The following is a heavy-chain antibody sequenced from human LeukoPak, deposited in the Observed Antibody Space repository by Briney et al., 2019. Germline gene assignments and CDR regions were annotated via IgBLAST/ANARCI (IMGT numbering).Heavy chain of an antibody. CDR3: ARHLVVAASQTIFYYYGMDV. CDR2: IYYSGST. J-gene: IGHJ6*02. D-gene: IGHD2-15*01. Sequence: SETLSLTCTVSGGSISSSSYYWGWIRQPPGKGLEWIGSIYYSGSTYYNPSLKSRVTISVDTSKNLFSLKLSSVTAADTAVYYCARHLVVAASQTIFYYYGMDVWGQGTTVTVSS. CDR1: GGSISSSSYY. V-gene: IGHV4-39*01.